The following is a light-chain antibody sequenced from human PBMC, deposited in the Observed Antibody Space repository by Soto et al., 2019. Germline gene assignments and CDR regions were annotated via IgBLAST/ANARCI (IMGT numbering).Light chain of an antibody. CDR3: QQYNNWPPWT. CDR2: DAS. V-gene: IGKV1D-13*01. J-gene: IGKJ1*01. CDR1: QRISSY. Sequence: IQMTQSPSSLSASVGDRVTITCRASQRISSYLNWYQQKPGKAPKLLIYDASSLESGVPSRFSGSGSGTEFTLTISSLQSEDFAVYYCQQYNNWPPWTFGQGTKVDIK.